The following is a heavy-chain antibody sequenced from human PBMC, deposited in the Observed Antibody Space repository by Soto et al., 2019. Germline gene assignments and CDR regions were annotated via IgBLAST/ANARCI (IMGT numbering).Heavy chain of an antibody. CDR3: ARVKYADNSGADY. D-gene: IGHD3-22*01. CDR1: GGSIRSDDSY. V-gene: IGHV4-30-4*01. J-gene: IGHJ4*02. Sequence: QVQLQESGPGLVKPSQSLSLACIVSGGSIRSDDSYWGWFRQPPGKGLEWIGYIYYTGSTYYNPSLKSRVTISADTSQNQFSLNLNSVTAADTAVYYCARVKYADNSGADYWGQGTLVTVSS. CDR2: IYYTGST.